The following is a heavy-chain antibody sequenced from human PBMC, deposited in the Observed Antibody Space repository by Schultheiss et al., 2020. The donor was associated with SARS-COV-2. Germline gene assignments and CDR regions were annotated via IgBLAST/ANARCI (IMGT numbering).Heavy chain of an antibody. Sequence: SETLSLTCTVSGDSISNSTYFWGWIRQPPGKGLEWIGSIYYSGSTYYNPSLKSRVTISVDTSKNQFSLKLSSMTAADTAVYYCARLYCSSTSCYEDYWGQGTLVTVSS. CDR3: ARLYCSSTSCYEDY. D-gene: IGHD2-2*01. CDR1: GDSISNSTYF. J-gene: IGHJ4*02. CDR2: IYYSGST. V-gene: IGHV4-39*07.